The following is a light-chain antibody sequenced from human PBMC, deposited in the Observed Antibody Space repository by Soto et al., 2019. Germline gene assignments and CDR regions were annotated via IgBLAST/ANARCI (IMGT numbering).Light chain of an antibody. Sequence: EIVMTQSPATLSVSPGERATLSCRASQSVSSNLAWYQQKPGQAPRLLIYGASTRATGIPARFSGSGSGTEFPLTISSLQSEDSAVYYCQQYNRWPRAFGQGTKVDI. CDR2: GAS. CDR3: QQYNRWPRA. CDR1: QSVSSN. J-gene: IGKJ1*01. V-gene: IGKV3-15*01.